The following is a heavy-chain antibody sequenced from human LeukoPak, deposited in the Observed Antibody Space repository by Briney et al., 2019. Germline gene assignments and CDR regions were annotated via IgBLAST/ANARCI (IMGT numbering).Heavy chain of an antibody. CDR3: ARDRYCTNGVCYTGRYFDY. CDR1: GYIFTGYY. Sequence: ASVKVSCKASGYIFTGYYMHWVRQAPGQGLEWMGWINPNSGGTNYAQKFQGRVTKTRDTPTSTAYMELSSLRSDDTAVYYCARDRYCTNGVCYTGRYFDYWGQGTLVTVSS. V-gene: IGHV1-2*02. J-gene: IGHJ4*02. CDR2: INPNSGGT. D-gene: IGHD2-8*01.